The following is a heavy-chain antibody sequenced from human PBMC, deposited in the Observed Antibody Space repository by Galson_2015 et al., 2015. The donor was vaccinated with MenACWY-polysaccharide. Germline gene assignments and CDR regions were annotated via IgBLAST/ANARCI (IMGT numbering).Heavy chain of an antibody. D-gene: IGHD3-10*01. V-gene: IGHV3-23*01. J-gene: IGHJ4*02. CDR3: AKGNGYSSGSHYFDY. CDR1: GFTFSSYA. Sequence: SLRLSCAASGFTFSSYAMSWVRQAPGKALEWVSGISGSGGSTYYADSVKGRFTISRDNSKNTLYVQMNSLRAEDTAVYYCAKGNGYSSGSHYFDYWGQGTLVTVSS. CDR2: ISGSGGST.